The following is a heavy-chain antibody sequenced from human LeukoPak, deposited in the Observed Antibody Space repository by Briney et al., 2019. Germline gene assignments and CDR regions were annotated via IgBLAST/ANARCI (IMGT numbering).Heavy chain of an antibody. CDR1: GGTFSSYA. Sequence: SVKVSCKASGGTFSSYAISWVRQAPGQGLEWMGRIIPIFGTANYAQKFQGRVTITTDESTSTAYMELSSLRSEDTAVYYCASPDCSGGSCYTEPNFGYWGQGTLVTVSS. D-gene: IGHD2-15*01. CDR3: ASPDCSGGSCYTEPNFGY. V-gene: IGHV1-69*05. J-gene: IGHJ4*02. CDR2: IIPIFGTA.